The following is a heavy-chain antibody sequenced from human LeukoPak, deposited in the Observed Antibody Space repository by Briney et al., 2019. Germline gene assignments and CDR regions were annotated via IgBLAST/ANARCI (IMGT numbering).Heavy chain of an antibody. CDR3: ARDHSMEYGNWFDP. V-gene: IGHV3-30-3*01. Sequence: GGSLRLSCAASGFTFSTYAMHWVRQAPGKGLEWVAIISYDGSNKYYADSVKGRFTISRDNSKNTLYLQMNSLRAEDTAVYYCARDHSMEYGNWFDPWGQGTLVTVSS. D-gene: IGHD2/OR15-2a*01. CDR1: GFTFSTYA. CDR2: ISYDGSNK. J-gene: IGHJ5*02.